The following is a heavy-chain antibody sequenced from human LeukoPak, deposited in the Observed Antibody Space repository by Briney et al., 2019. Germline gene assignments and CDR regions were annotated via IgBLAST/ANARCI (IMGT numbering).Heavy chain of an antibody. CDR2: IYFTGDT. CDR3: ARGCSSASCPLDY. CDR1: GGSFSGYY. D-gene: IGHD2-2*01. V-gene: IGHV4-59*08. J-gene: IGHJ4*02. Sequence: SETLSLTCAVYGGSFSGYYWSWIRQPPGKGLEWIAYIYFTGDTSYNPSLKSRVTISVDTSKNQVSLKLRSVTAADTAVYYCARGCSSASCPLDYWGQGTLVTVSS.